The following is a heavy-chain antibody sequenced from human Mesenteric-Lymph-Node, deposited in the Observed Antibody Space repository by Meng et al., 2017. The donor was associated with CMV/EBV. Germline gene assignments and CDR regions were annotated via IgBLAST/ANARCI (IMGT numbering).Heavy chain of an antibody. J-gene: IGHJ4*02. CDR1: GFSFSTYW. V-gene: IGHV3-74*01. CDR2: IKSDGSST. D-gene: IGHD6-13*01. CDR3: ATELAAGY. Sequence: ETLSLTCAASGFSFSTYWMHWVRQVPGKGLVWVSRIKSDGSSTHYADSVKGRFTISRDNARNTVYLQMNSLTAEDTAVYYCATELAAGYWGQGALVTVSS.